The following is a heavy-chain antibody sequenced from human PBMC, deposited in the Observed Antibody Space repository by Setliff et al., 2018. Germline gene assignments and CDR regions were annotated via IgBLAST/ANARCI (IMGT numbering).Heavy chain of an antibody. D-gene: IGHD2-8*01. CDR3: AKVKKPLIRGSGFDY. Sequence: GESLRLSCAASEFRFSIYGMHWVRQAPGKGLDWVASVRFDGSYKVYADSVKGRFTISRDNSENTLFLQMTSLRPEDTGIYYCAKVKKPLIRGSGFDYWGRGTLVTVSS. J-gene: IGHJ4*02. CDR2: VRFDGSYK. V-gene: IGHV3-30*02. CDR1: EFRFSIYG.